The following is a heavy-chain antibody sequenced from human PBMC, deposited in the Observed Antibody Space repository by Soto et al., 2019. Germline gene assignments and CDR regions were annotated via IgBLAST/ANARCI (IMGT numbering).Heavy chain of an antibody. CDR3: SISNSYGRGDF. D-gene: IGHD4-17*01. Sequence: QVQLVQSGAEVKKPGSSVRVSCKDSRGTLNSYTISWVRQAPGQGLEWMGGIIPVFGTTDYAQKFQGRVTITADQPTGTAYLDLFSLRSEDMAIYYCSISNSYGRGDFWGQGTLVTVPS. CDR2: IIPVFGTT. CDR1: RGTLNSYT. J-gene: IGHJ4*02. V-gene: IGHV1-69*01.